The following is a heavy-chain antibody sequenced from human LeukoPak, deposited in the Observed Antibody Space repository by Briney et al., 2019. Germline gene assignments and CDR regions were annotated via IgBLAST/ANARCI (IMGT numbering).Heavy chain of an antibody. D-gene: IGHD3-22*01. CDR2: ISAYNGNT. J-gene: IGHJ4*02. CDR1: GYTFTSYG. Sequence: ASVKVSCKATGYTFTSYGISWVRQAPGQGLEWMGWISAYNGNTNYAQKLQGRVTMTTDTSTSTAYMELRSLRSDDTAVYYCARGRLDYYDSSGYYPPDYWGQGTLVTVSS. CDR3: ARGRLDYYDSSGYYPPDY. V-gene: IGHV1-18*01.